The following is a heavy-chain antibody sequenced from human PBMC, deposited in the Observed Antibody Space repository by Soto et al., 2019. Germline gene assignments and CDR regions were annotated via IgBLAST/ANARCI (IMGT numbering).Heavy chain of an antibody. CDR3: ARDHVINPPWWRFGELSPYYYYGMDV. CDR2: IYYSGST. J-gene: IGHJ6*02. D-gene: IGHD3-10*01. Sequence: SETLSLTCTVSGGSISSYYWSWIRQPPGKGLEWIGYIYYSGSTNYNPSLKSRVTISVDTSKNQFSLKLSSVTAADTAVYYCARDHVINPPWWRFGELSPYYYYGMDVWGQGTTVTVSS. V-gene: IGHV4-59*01. CDR1: GGSISSYY.